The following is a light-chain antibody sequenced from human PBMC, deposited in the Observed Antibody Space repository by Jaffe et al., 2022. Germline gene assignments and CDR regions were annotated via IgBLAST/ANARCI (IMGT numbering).Light chain of an antibody. CDR2: ATS. CDR1: QNIKNF. CDR3: QQSYNTPWT. Sequence: DIQVTQSPSSLSVSVGDRVTISCRASQNIKNFLNWYQQRPGKAPKILLFATSRLYSGVPSRFSGSGSGTNFTLSISTLQVEDFATYYCQQSYNTPWTFGQGTIVETK. V-gene: IGKV1-39*01. J-gene: IGKJ1*01.